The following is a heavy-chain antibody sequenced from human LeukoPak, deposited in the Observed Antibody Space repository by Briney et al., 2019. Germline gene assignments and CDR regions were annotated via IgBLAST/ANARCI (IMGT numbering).Heavy chain of an antibody. CDR2: ISAYNGNT. D-gene: IGHD6-19*01. CDR1: GYTFTSYG. V-gene: IGHV1-18*01. J-gene: IGHJ4*02. CDR3: ARDYSSGYYFPTDY. Sequence: ASVKVSCKASGYTFTSYGISWVRQAPGQGLEWMGWISAYNGNTNYAQKLQGRVTMTTDTSTSTAYMELRSLRSDDTTVYYCARDYSSGYYFPTDYWGQGTLVTVSS.